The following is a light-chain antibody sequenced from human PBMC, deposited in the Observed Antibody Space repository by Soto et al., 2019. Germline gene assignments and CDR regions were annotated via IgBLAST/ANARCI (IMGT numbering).Light chain of an antibody. Sequence: EIVLTQSPGTLSLSSGERATLSCRASQSVSSSYLAWYQQKPGQAPRLLVYATSSRATCIPDRFSGRGSGTDFTLTISRLEPEDFAGYYCQQYGSSSFTFGQGTKLEIK. V-gene: IGKV3-20*01. CDR1: QSVSSSY. J-gene: IGKJ2*01. CDR3: QQYGSSSFT. CDR2: ATS.